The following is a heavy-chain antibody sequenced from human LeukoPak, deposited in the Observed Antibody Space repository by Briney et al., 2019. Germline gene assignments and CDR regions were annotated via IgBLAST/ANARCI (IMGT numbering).Heavy chain of an antibody. J-gene: IGHJ6*03. CDR2: INHSGST. Sequence: SETLSLTCAVYGGSFSGYYWSWIRRPPGKGLEWIGEINHSGSTNYNPSLKSRVTISVDTSKNQFSLKLSSVTAADTAVYYCARGPHYYGSGSYYRYYYYYHYMDVWGKGTTVTVSS. V-gene: IGHV4-34*01. CDR1: GGSFSGYY. D-gene: IGHD3-10*01. CDR3: ARGPHYYGSGSYYRYYYYYHYMDV.